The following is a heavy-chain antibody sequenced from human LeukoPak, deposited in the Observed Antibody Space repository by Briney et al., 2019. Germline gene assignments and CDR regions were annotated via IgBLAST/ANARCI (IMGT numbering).Heavy chain of an antibody. D-gene: IGHD3-10*01. CDR3: ARDYFRGAIMDV. Sequence: SETLSLTCTVSGGSISSGSYYWSWIRQPAGKGLEWIGRIYTSGSTNYNPSLKSRVTISVDTSKNQFSLKLSSVTAADTAVYYCARDYFRGAIMDVWGKGTTVTVSS. CDR1: GGSISSGSYY. J-gene: IGHJ6*03. V-gene: IGHV4-61*02. CDR2: IYTSGST.